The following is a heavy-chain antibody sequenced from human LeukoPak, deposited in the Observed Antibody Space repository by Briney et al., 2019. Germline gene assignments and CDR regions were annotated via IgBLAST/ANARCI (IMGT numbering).Heavy chain of an antibody. CDR3: ARLSPSGYSSNWAWFDL. V-gene: IGHV4-59*08. J-gene: IGHJ5*02. CDR1: GGSIISYY. CDR2: IYYSGST. Sequence: PSETLSLTCTVSGGSIISYYWSWIRQPPGKGLEWIGYIYYSGSTNYNPSLKSRVTISVDTSKNQFSLKLSSVTAADTAVYYCARLSPSGYSSNWAWFDLWGQGTLVTVSS. D-gene: IGHD6-13*01.